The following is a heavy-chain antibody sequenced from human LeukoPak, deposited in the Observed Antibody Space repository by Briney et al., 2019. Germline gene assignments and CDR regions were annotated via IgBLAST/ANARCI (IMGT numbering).Heavy chain of an antibody. V-gene: IGHV3-64D*06. Sequence: PGGSLRLSCSASGFTFSSYAMHWVRQAPGKGLEYVSAISSNGGSTYYADSVKGRFTISRDNSKNTLYLQMSSLRAEDTAVYYCVKSIGVGPGSFPFDPWGQGTLVTVSS. CDR3: VKSIGVGPGSFPFDP. D-gene: IGHD3-10*01. J-gene: IGHJ5*02. CDR1: GFTFSSYA. CDR2: ISSNGGST.